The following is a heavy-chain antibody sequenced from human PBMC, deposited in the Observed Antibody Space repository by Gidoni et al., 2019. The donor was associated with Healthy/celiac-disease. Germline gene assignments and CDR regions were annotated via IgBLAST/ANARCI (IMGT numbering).Heavy chain of an antibody. V-gene: IGHV4-34*01. Sequence: QVQLQQWGAGLLKPSETLSLTCAVYGGSFSGYYWSWIRQPPGKVLEWIGEINHSGSTNYNPSLKSRVTISVDTSKNQFSLKLSSVTAADTAVYYCARVGYLLFDYWGQGTLVTVSS. CDR3: ARVGYLLFDY. J-gene: IGHJ4*02. D-gene: IGHD1-26*01. CDR1: GGSFSGYY. CDR2: INHSGST.